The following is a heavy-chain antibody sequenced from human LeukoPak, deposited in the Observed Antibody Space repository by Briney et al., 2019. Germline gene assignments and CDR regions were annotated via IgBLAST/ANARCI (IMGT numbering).Heavy chain of an antibody. CDR2: MSLVGNNK. CDR3: ARSPNHNYFDP. V-gene: IGHV3-30*04. CDR1: GFNFNNYA. Sequence: GRSLRLSCVTSGFNFNNYAIHWVRQAPGKGLEWVAVMSLVGNNKYYADSVKGRFTISRDNSKNTLYLQMDSLRPDDTAVYHRARSPNHNYFDPWGQGTLVTVSS. J-gene: IGHJ5*02.